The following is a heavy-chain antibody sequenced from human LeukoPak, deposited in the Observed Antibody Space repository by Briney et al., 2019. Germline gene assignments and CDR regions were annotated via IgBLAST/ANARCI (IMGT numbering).Heavy chain of an antibody. V-gene: IGHV4-39*07. CDR1: GGSISTSTYC. Sequence: NSSETLSLTCTVSGGSISTSTYCWGWIRQPPGKGLEWIGTIYYSGSTYYNPSLKSRVTISVDTSKNQFSLKLSSVTAADTAVYYCAAYFSGYARFGYWGQGILVTISS. J-gene: IGHJ4*02. CDR2: IYYSGST. D-gene: IGHD5-12*01. CDR3: AAYFSGYARFGY.